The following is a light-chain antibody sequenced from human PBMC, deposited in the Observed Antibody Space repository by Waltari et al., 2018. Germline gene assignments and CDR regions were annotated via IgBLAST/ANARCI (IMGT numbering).Light chain of an antibody. CDR1: QTISYT. J-gene: IGKJ1*01. CDR3: QQSHSAPPT. Sequence: DIQMTQSPSSLSASVGDRVTITCRASQTISYTLNWYQQKPGKAPKFLIYAASSLQSGVPSRFSGSGFGTDFTLTINSLQPEDFATYYCQQSHSAPPTFGQGTKVEIK. V-gene: IGKV1-39*01. CDR2: AAS.